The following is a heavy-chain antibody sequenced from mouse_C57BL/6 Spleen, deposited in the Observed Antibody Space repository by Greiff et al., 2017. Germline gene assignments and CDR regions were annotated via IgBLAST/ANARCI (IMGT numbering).Heavy chain of an antibody. CDR1: GFTVSDAW. CDR3: TRRHYSNAIDE. J-gene: IGHJ4*01. Sequence: EVQLQQSGGGLVQPGGSMKLSCAASGFTVSDAWMDWVRQSPEKGLEWVAEIRNKANKHATYYSEYVKGRFTISRDDSKSSVYLQMNILIAEDTGIYYCTRRHYSNAIDEWRQGTSVTAS. V-gene: IGHV6-6*01. CDR2: IRNKANKHAT. D-gene: IGHD2-5*01.